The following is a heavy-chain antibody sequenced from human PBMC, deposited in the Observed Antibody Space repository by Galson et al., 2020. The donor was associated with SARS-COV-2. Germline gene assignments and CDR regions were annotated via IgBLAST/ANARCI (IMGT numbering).Heavy chain of an antibody. J-gene: IGHJ4*02. D-gene: IGHD3-3*02. Sequence: ETSETLSLTCTVTRGSISGHYWSWIRQPPGKGLDWLGYVSDSGSANYNPALKSRDTISLDTPKKQFSLKVKSATAADPAVYYCAKLAEGRRTSEDYWGQGTLVTVSS. CDR1: RGSISGHY. CDR2: VSDSGSA. V-gene: IGHV4-59*08. CDR3: AKLAEGRRTSEDY.